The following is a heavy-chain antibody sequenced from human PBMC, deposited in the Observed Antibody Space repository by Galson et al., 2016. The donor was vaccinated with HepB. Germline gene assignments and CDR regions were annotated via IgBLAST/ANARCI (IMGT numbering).Heavy chain of an antibody. D-gene: IGHD6-13*01. CDR1: GFSFTAYW. Sequence: QSGAEVKKPGESLRISCQGSGFSFTAYWIGWVRQMPGKGLEWMGIIYSRDSDTRYSPSFQGQVTISADKSISTAYLQWSSLKASDSAIDYCARHGVAETGTGRRYDYWGQGTMVTSSS. V-gene: IGHV5-51*01. J-gene: IGHJ4*02. CDR2: IYSRDSDT. CDR3: ARHGVAETGTGRRYDY.